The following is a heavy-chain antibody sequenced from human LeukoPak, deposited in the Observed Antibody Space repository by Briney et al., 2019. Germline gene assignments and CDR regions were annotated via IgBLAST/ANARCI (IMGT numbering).Heavy chain of an antibody. J-gene: IGHJ4*02. CDR3: ARGALFGVVPLPFDY. CDR2: IGAYNGNT. D-gene: IGHD3-3*01. CDR1: GYTFTSYG. Sequence: GASVKVSCKASGYTFTSYGISWVRQAPGQGLEWMGWIGAYNGNTNYAQKLQGRVTMTTDTSTSTAYMELRSLRSDDTAVYYCARGALFGVVPLPFDYWGQGTLVTVSS. V-gene: IGHV1-18*01.